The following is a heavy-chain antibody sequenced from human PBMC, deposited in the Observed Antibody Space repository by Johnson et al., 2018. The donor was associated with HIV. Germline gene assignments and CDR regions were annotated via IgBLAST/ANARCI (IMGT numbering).Heavy chain of an antibody. V-gene: IGHV3-30*19. CDR2: ISYDGSNK. Sequence: QVQLVESGGGVVQPGRSLRLSCAASGFTFSTYGMHWVRQAPGKGLEWVAVISYDGSNKYYADSVKGRFTISRDNARNSLYLQMNSLRAEDTALYYCAKEISPLTSGSFQLGAFDIWGQGTVVTVSS. CDR1: GFTFSTYG. J-gene: IGHJ3*02. CDR3: AKEISPLTSGSFQLGAFDI. D-gene: IGHD1-26*01.